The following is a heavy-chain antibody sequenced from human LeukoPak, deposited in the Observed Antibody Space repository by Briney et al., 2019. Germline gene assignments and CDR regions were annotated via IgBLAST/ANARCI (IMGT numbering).Heavy chain of an antibody. CDR3: ATFGVASFDY. V-gene: IGHV1-46*01. D-gene: IGHD3-3*01. CDR1: RYTFTSYY. Sequence: GASVKVSCKASRYTFTSYYMHWVRQAPGQGLEWMGIISPSGGSTSYAQKFQGRVTMTRDTSTSTVYMELSSLRSEDTAVYYCATFGVASFDYWGQGTLVTVSS. CDR2: ISPSGGST. J-gene: IGHJ4*02.